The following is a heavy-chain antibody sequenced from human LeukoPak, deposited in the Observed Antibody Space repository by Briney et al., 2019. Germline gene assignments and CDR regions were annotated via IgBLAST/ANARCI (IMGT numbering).Heavy chain of an antibody. CDR1: GYTFTNYD. D-gene: IGHD5-24*01. V-gene: IGHV1-8*01. J-gene: IGHJ4*02. Sequence: ASVKVSCKASGYTFTNYDINWVRQATGQGLEWKGWMNTNSGNTGYAQKFQGRVTMTTNTSIKTAYMELSSLRSEDTAVYYCARGKDGFNRYYFDYWGQGTLVTVSS. CDR2: MNTNSGNT. CDR3: ARGKDGFNRYYFDY.